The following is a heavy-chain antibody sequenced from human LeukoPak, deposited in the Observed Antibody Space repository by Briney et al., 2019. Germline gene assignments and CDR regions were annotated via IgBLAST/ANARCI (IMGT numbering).Heavy chain of an antibody. D-gene: IGHD2/OR15-2a*01. Sequence: GGSLRLSCAASGFTFSNYGMSWVRQAPGMGLEWVSTIGGSDADTYYADSVKGRFTISRDNSKSTVSLQLNSLRAEDTAVYYCAKDGVSFNKNWDWFDPWGQGTLVTVSS. V-gene: IGHV3-23*01. CDR2: IGGSDADT. J-gene: IGHJ5*02. CDR1: GFTFSNYG. CDR3: AKDGVSFNKNWDWFDP.